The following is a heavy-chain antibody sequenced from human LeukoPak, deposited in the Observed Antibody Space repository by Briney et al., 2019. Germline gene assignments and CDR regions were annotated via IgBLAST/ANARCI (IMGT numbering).Heavy chain of an antibody. V-gene: IGHV4-39*07. J-gene: IGHJ4*02. CDR1: GGSISSSSYY. CDR3: ARTAGVTMIVVVMGFTFDY. Sequence: TETLSLTCTVSGGSISSSSYYWGWIRQPPGKGLEWIGSIYYSGSTYYNPSLKSRVTISVDTSKNQFSLKLSSVTAADTAVYYCARTAGVTMIVVVMGFTFDYWGQGTLVTVSS. D-gene: IGHD3-22*01. CDR2: IYYSGST.